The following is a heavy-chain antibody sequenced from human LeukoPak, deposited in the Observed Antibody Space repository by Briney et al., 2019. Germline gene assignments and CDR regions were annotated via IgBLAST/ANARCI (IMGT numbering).Heavy chain of an antibody. Sequence: PSETLSLTCTVSGGSVSNGTYYWTWIRQPPGKGLDWIGYISYSGSTNYNPSLKSRVTISVYTSKNQFSLNLTSVTAADTAVYYCARRGSGGRPFDIWGQGTMVTVSS. CDR1: GGSVSNGTYY. V-gene: IGHV4-61*01. D-gene: IGHD2-15*01. CDR2: ISYSGST. CDR3: ARRGSGGRPFDI. J-gene: IGHJ3*02.